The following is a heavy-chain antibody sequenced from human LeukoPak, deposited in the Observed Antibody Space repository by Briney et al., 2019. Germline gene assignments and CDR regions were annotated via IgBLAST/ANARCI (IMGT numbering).Heavy chain of an antibody. CDR1: GFSISSNT. J-gene: IGHJ4*02. V-gene: IGHV3-23*01. Sequence: GGSLRLTCAASGFSISSNTKSWVRQAPGKGLEWVSAISGSGGSTYYADSVKGRFTISRDNSKNTLYLQMNSLRADDTAIYYCAKESGLQRCGPLDSWGQGTLVTVSS. CDR2: ISGSGGST. CDR3: AKESGLQRCGPLDS. D-gene: IGHD1-1*01.